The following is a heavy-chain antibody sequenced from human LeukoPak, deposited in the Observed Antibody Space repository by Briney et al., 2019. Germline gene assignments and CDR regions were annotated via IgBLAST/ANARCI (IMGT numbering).Heavy chain of an antibody. CDR2: IIPIFGTA. CDR1: GGTFSSYA. Sequence: EASVKVSCKASGGTFSSYAISWVRQAPGQGLEWMGGIIPIFGTANYAQKFQGRVTVTTDESTSTAYTELSSLKSEDTAVYYCARDAGLYLDYWGQGTLVTVSS. CDR3: ARDAGLYLDY. V-gene: IGHV1-69*05. J-gene: IGHJ4*02.